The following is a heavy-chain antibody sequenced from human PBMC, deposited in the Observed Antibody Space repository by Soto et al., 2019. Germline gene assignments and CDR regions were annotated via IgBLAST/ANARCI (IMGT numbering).Heavy chain of an antibody. CDR3: ARDLRGSCTSDACFYFDY. V-gene: IGHV1-18*04. CDR2: IRGDSSDT. CDR1: GYTFSSHG. J-gene: IGHJ4*02. D-gene: IGHD2-8*02. Sequence: QLQLVQSGAEVKKPGASVKVSCKTSGYTFSSHGISWVRQAPGQGLEWMGWIRGDSSDTNHALKFQGRISMTTDTSTDTAYMELRSLRSDDTAVYFCARDLRGSCTSDACFYFDYWGQGTLVTVSS.